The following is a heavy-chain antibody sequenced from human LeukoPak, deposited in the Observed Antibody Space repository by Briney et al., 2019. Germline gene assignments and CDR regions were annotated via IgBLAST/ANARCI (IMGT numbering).Heavy chain of an antibody. CDR2: IIPIFGTT. D-gene: IGHD2-21*02. CDR3: ARAPYCGGDCYAPRNCYYYYGMDV. Sequence: GASVKVSCKASGGTFSSYAISWVRQAPGQGLEWMGGIIPIFGTTNYAQKFQGRVTITADESTSTAYMELSSLRSEDTAVYYCARAPYCGGDCYAPRNCYYYYGMDVWGQGTTVTVSS. J-gene: IGHJ6*02. CDR1: GGTFSSYA. V-gene: IGHV1-69*01.